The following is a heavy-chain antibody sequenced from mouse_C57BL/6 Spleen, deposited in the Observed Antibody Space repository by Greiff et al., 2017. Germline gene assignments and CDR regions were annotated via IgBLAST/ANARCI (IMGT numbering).Heavy chain of an antibody. D-gene: IGHD1-1*01. CDR2: IWSGGRT. Sequence: QVQLQQSGPGLVQPSQSLSITCTVSGFSLTSYGVHWVRQSPGKGLEWLGVIWSGGRTDYNAAFISRLSISKDNSKSQVFFKMNSLQADDTAIYYCARNPGSPWYFDVWGTGTTVTVSS. J-gene: IGHJ1*03. CDR1: GFSLTSYG. CDR3: ARNPGSPWYFDV. V-gene: IGHV2-2*01.